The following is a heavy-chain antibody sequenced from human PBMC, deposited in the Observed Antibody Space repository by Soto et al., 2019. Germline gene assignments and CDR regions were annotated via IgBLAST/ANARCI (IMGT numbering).Heavy chain of an antibody. D-gene: IGHD6-19*01. CDR3: ARRIAVAGNLDY. CDR2: ISSSSSYI. J-gene: IGHJ4*02. CDR1: GFTCSSYS. V-gene: IGHV3-21*01. Sequence: ESGGGLVKPGGSLRLSCAASGFTCSSYSMNWVRQAPGKGLEWVSSISSSSSYIYYADSVKGRFTISRDNAKNSLYLQMNSLRAEDTAVYYCARRIAVAGNLDYWGQGTLVTVSS.